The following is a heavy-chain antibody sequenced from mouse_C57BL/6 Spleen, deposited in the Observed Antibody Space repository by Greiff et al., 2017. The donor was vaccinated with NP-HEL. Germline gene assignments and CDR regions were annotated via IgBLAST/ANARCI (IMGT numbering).Heavy chain of an antibody. V-gene: IGHV1-69*01. CDR1: GYTFTSYW. D-gene: IGHD2-5*01. Sequence: QVQLQESGAELVMPGASVKLSCKASGYTFTSYWMPWVKQRPGQGLEWIGEIDPSDSYTNYNQKFKGKSTLTVDKSSSTAYMQLSSLTSEDSAVYYCARGYSNFFDYRGQGTTLTVSS. CDR3: ARGYSNFFDY. J-gene: IGHJ2*01. CDR2: IDPSDSYT.